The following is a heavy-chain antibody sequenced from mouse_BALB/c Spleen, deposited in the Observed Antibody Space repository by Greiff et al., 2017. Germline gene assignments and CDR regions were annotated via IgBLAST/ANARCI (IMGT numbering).Heavy chain of an antibody. CDR2: IDPSDSYT. J-gene: IGHJ4*01. CDR3: TRTGLRLYYAMDY. Sequence: QVQLQQPGAELVKPGASVKLSCKASGYTFTSYWMHWVKQRPGQGLEWIGEIDPSDSYTNYNQKFKDKATLTVDKSSSTAYMQLSSPTSEDSAVYYCTRTGLRLYYAMDYWGQGTSVTVSS. CDR1: GYTFTSYW. V-gene: IGHV1-69*02. D-gene: IGHD2-4*01.